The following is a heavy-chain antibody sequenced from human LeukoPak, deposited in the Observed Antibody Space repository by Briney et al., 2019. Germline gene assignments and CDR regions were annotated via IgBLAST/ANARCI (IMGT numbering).Heavy chain of an antibody. V-gene: IGHV5-51*01. Sequence: TGESLKISCKGSGYSLTSYWIGWVRQMPGKGLEWMGIIYPGDSDTRYSPSFQGQVTISADKSISTAYLQWSSLKASDTAMYYCARRSIGIGENYYYMDVWGKGTTVTVSS. J-gene: IGHJ6*03. CDR2: IYPGDSDT. CDR3: ARRSIGIGENYYYMDV. D-gene: IGHD4-17*01. CDR1: GYSLTSYW.